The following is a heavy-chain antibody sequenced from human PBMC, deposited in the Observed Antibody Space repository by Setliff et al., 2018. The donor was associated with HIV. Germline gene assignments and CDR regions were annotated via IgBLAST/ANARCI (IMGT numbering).Heavy chain of an antibody. CDR1: GFTLNEVS. D-gene: IGHD3-22*01. V-gene: IGHV1-24*01. CDR3: ARDDHYYDMGSILSDWYFDL. Sequence: ASVKVSCKVSGFTLNEVSIHWVRQAPGKGLEWMGYFDPQDGKTIYAQKFQGRVTMTEDTSTYTAYMELSGLRSEDTAVYYCARDDHYYDMGSILSDWYFDLWGRGTLVTVSS. J-gene: IGHJ2*01. CDR2: FDPQDGKT.